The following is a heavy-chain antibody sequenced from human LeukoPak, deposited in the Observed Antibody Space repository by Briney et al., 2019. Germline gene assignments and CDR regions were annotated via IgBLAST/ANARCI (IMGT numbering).Heavy chain of an antibody. CDR1: GFTFRSYP. CDR3: ERPRAPYNNHHFHFYMDA. J-gene: IGHJ6*03. D-gene: IGHD1-1*01. V-gene: IGHV3-64*02. CDR2: ISVNGGSK. Sequence: PGGSLTLACRASGFTFRSYPMVWVRQAPGKGLEFVSGISVNGGSKYYADSVEGRFTVSRDSSKNTLFLQLGSLRPDDTAVYYCERPRAPYNNHHFHFYMDAWGKGTTVVVSS.